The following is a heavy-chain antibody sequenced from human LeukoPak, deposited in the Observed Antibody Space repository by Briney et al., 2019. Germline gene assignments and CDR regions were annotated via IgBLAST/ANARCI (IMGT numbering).Heavy chain of an antibody. CDR3: AKWPEGAMDYFDY. Sequence: GGSLRLSCAASGFTFSSYAMSWVRQAPGKGLEWVSVIYSGGSTYYADSVKGRFTISRDNSKNTLYLEMSSLRVEDTAIYYCAKWPEGAMDYFDYWGQGTLVTVSS. CDR2: IYSGGST. V-gene: IGHV3-23*03. CDR1: GFTFSSYA. D-gene: IGHD3-16*01. J-gene: IGHJ4*02.